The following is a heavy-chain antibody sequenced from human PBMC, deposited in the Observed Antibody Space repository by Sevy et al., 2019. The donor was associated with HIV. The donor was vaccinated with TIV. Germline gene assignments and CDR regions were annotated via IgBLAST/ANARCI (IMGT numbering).Heavy chain of an antibody. CDR2: IGVYNGNA. CDR3: ARVPNYYYGSATYFDH. Sequence: ASVKVSCKTSGYAFMSYGVTWVRQAPGQGLEWMGWIGVYNGNANSAQKFRDRVTMTTETSTSTAHMELTNLRSDDTAVYYCARVPNYYYGSATYFDHWGQGTLVTVSS. D-gene: IGHD3-10*01. J-gene: IGHJ4*02. V-gene: IGHV1-18*01. CDR1: GYAFMSYG.